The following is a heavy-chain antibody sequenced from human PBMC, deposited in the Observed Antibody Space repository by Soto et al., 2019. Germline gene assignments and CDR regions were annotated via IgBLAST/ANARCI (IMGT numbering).Heavy chain of an antibody. CDR3: AKAGAVLRFWEWSPKGYYYYGMDV. D-gene: IGHD3-3*01. CDR2: ISGSGGST. J-gene: IGHJ6*02. CDR1: GFTFSSYA. V-gene: IGHV3-23*01. Sequence: EVQLLESGGGLVQPGGSLRLSCAASGFTFSSYAMSWVRQAPGKGLEWVSAISGSGGSTYYADSVKGRFTISRDNSKNTLYLQMNSLRAEDTAVYYCAKAGAVLRFWEWSPKGYYYYGMDVWGQGTTVTVSS.